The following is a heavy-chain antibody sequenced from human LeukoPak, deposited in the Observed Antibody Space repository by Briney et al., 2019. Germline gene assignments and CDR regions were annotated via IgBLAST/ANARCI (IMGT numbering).Heavy chain of an antibody. V-gene: IGHV3-43*02. Sequence: GGSLRLSCAASGFTFNEYAMHWVRQVPGKGLEWVSLINSDGRTAYYADSVQGRFTISRDNNKKSLFLQMDSLRTEVTALYYCAKALHSWELLPVFDYWGQGTLVTVSS. CDR2: INSDGRTA. D-gene: IGHD2-15*01. CDR1: GFTFNEYA. CDR3: AKALHSWELLPVFDY. J-gene: IGHJ4*02.